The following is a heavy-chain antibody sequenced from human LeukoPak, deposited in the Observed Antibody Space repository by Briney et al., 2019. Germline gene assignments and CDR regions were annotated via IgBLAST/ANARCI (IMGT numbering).Heavy chain of an antibody. V-gene: IGHV3-66*01. D-gene: IGHD5-18*01. CDR2: IYSGGST. CDR3: ARTGGEYSYAGVDY. J-gene: IGHJ4*02. Sequence: GGSLRLSCAASEFSVGSNYMTWVRQAPGKGLEWVSLIYSGGSTYYADSVKGRFTISRDNSKNTLYLQMNSLRAEDTAVYYCARTGGEYSYAGVDYWGQGTLVTVSS. CDR1: EFSVGSNY.